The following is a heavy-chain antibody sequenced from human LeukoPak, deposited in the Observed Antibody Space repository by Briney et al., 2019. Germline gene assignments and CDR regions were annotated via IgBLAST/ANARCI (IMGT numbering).Heavy chain of an antibody. CDR1: GFTFSSYD. V-gene: IGHV3-13*01. Sequence: PGGSLRLSCAASGFTFSSYDMHWVRQATGKGLEWVSAIGTAGDTYYPGSVKGRFTISRENAKNSLYLQMNSLRAGDPAVYYCARAVSYYGSGRDNWFDPWGQGTLVTVSS. D-gene: IGHD3-10*01. J-gene: IGHJ5*02. CDR3: ARAVSYYGSGRDNWFDP. CDR2: IGTAGDT.